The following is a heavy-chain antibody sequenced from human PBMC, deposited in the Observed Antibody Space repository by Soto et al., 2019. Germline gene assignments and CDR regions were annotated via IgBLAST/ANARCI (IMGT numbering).Heavy chain of an antibody. V-gene: IGHV4-59*08. CDR2: GYSTGGT. CDR1: SGPSSSHN. D-gene: IGHD1-1*01. CDR3: VRQGIGNLHGLVDV. Sequence: QVQLQQSGPGLVKPSETLSLTCSVSSGPSSSHNWGWIRQPPGRGLEWIAYGYSTGGTSYNPSLKGRVTISADTSTNHISLTLTSVTAADTAVYYCVRQGIGNLHGLVDVWGQGTTVRVSS. J-gene: IGHJ6*02.